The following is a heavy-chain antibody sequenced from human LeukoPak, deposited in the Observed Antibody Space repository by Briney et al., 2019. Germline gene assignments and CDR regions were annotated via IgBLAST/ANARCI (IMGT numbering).Heavy chain of an antibody. CDR1: GGSISSSSYG. Sequence: SETVSLTCTVSGGSISSSSYGWGWIRQPPGKGLEWIVSIYYSGSTYYNPTLKSRFTITVETSKNKFYRKLNDVTAADTAVYYCARPAYRGSYYHAFVIWAQGTILSVSS. V-gene: IGHV4-39*01. CDR3: ARPAYRGSYYHAFVI. D-gene: IGHD1-26*01. CDR2: IYYSGST. J-gene: IGHJ3*02.